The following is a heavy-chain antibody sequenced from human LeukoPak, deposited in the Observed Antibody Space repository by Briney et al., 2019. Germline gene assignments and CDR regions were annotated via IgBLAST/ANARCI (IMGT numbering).Heavy chain of an antibody. D-gene: IGHD6-19*01. CDR2: IYYSGST. V-gene: IGHV4-59*01. J-gene: IGHJ4*02. CDR3: ALETSVAGMVY. Sequence: SETLSLTCTVSGGSISSYYWSWIRQPPGKGLEWIGYIYYSGSTNYNPSLKSRVTISVDTSKNQFSLKLSSVTAADTAVYYCALETSVAGMVYWGQGTLVTVSS. CDR1: GGSISSYY.